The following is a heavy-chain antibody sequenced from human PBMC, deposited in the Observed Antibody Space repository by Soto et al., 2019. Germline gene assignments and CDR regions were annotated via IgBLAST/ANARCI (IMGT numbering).Heavy chain of an antibody. CDR3: ARGSDGNFVHWVDP. CDR2: MNADSGNT. CDR1: GYTFTSYD. Sequence: QVQLVQSGAEVKKPGASVKVSCKASGYTFTSYDINWVRQATGQGLEWMGWMNADSGNTRYAQKFQGRVTMTRNTSISTAYMELSSLRSEDTAVYYCARGSDGNFVHWVDPWGQGTLVTVSS. D-gene: IGHD4-17*01. J-gene: IGHJ5*02. V-gene: IGHV1-8*01.